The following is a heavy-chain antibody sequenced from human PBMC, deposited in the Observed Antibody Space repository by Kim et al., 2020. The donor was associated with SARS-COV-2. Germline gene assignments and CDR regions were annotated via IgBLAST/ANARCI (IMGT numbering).Heavy chain of an antibody. CDR3: ARGGWSTLDS. CDR2: ISKGGGT. Sequence: GGSLRLSCSASGFNVSTNYVSWVRQRPGKGLEWVSVISKGGGTFYVDSVKGRFTIFRDNSENRAYFQMNNLRDDDTATYFCARGGWSTLDSWGRGTLVIVSS. V-gene: IGHV3-53*01. CDR1: GFNVSTNY. J-gene: IGHJ4*02. D-gene: IGHD2-2*01.